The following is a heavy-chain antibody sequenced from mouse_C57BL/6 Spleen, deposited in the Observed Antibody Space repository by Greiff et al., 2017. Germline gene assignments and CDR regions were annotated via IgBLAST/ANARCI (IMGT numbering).Heavy chain of an antibody. CDR1: GYTFTSYW. D-gene: IGHD2-4*01. CDR2: IYPSDSET. Sequence: VQLQQPGAELVRPGSSVKLSCKASGYTFTSYWMDWVKQRPGQGLEWIGNIYPSDSETHYNQQFKDKATLTVDKSSSTAYMQLSSLTSEDSAVXYCARYDYDEGFAYWGQGTLVTVSA. V-gene: IGHV1-61*01. J-gene: IGHJ3*01. CDR3: ARYDYDEGFAY.